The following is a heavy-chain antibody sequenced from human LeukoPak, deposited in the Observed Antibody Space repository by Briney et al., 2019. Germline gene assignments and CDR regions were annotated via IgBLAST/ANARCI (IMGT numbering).Heavy chain of an antibody. J-gene: IGHJ4*02. CDR3: ARELSGSYYDFDY. V-gene: IGHV3-49*04. CDR2: IRTKAYGGTT. Sequence: GGSLRLSCTASGFTFGDYAMSWVRQAPGKGLEGVGFIRTKAYGGTTEYAASVKGRFTISRDDSKSIVYLQMNSLKTEDTAVYYCARELSGSYYDFDYWGQGTLVTVSS. CDR1: GFTFGDYA. D-gene: IGHD1-26*01.